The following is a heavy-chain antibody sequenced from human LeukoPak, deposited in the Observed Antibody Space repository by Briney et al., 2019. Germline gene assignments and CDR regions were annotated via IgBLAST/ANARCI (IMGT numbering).Heavy chain of an antibody. Sequence: ASVKVSCKASGYTFTSYGISWVRQAPGQGLEWMGWISAYNGNTNYAQKLQGRVTMTTDTSTSTAYMELRSLRSDDTAVYYCARDRGFIVVVPAAEFDYWGQGTLVTVSS. J-gene: IGHJ4*02. CDR1: GYTFTSYG. D-gene: IGHD2-2*01. V-gene: IGHV1-18*01. CDR2: ISAYNGNT. CDR3: ARDRGFIVVVPAAEFDY.